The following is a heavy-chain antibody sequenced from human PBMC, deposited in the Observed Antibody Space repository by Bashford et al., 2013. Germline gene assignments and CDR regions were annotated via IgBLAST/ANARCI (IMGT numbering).Heavy chain of an antibody. D-gene: IGHD3-10*01. CDR3: ARGHLRFGRKGWFDP. CDR2: IYYSGNT. CDR1: WXFSSNRYY. V-gene: IGHV4-39*07. Sequence: SETLSLTCTALWXFSSNRYYWGWVRQPPGEGLDWIGSIYYSGNTYYNPSLKSRVTISVDKSKNQFSLMLRSVTAADTAVYFCARGHLRFGRKGWFDPWGQGTLVTVSS. J-gene: IGHJ5*02.